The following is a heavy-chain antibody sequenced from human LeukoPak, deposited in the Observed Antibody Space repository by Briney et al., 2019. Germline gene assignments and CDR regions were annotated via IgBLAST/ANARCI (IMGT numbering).Heavy chain of an antibody. V-gene: IGHV4-34*01. CDR1: GGSFSAYN. D-gene: IGHD6-13*01. J-gene: IGHJ4*02. CDR3: ARLPAAYSSSWYYFDY. Sequence: SETLSLTCAVYGGSFSAYNWTWLRQPPGVGLECIGEINHSGNTNYNPSLKSRVIISVDTSKNQFSLKLSSVTAADTAVYYCARLPAAYSSSWYYFDYWGQGTLVTVSS. CDR2: INHSGNT.